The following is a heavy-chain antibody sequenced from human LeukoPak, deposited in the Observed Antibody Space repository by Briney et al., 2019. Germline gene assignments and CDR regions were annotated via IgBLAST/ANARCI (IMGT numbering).Heavy chain of an antibody. V-gene: IGHV4-30-2*01. CDR2: IYNSGSP. CDR3: ARGVGFDAFDI. D-gene: IGHD1-26*01. J-gene: IGHJ3*02. CDR1: GGSISSGDYS. Sequence: TSETLSLTCAVSGGSISSGDYSWSWTRQPPGKGLEWIGYIYNSGSPYLNPSLKSRVTISIDRSKNQFSLKLSSVTAADTAVYYCARGVGFDAFDIWGQGTMVTVSS.